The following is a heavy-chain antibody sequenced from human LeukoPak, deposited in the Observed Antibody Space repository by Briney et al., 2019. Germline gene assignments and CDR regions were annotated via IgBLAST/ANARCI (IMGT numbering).Heavy chain of an antibody. CDR3: ARTTEAHSWRTRYYDYYMDV. V-gene: IGHV4-59*01. Sequence: SETLSLTCTVSGGSISSYYWSWIRQPPGKGLEWIGYIYYSGSTNHNPPLKSRVTISVDTSKNQFSLKLSSVTAADTAVYYCARTTEAHSWRTRYYDYYMDVWGKGTTVTVSS. CDR2: IYYSGST. D-gene: IGHD6-13*01. CDR1: GGSISSYY. J-gene: IGHJ6*03.